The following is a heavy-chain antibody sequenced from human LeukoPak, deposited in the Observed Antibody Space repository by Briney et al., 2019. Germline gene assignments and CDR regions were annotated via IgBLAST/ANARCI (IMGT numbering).Heavy chain of an antibody. J-gene: IGHJ4*02. D-gene: IGHD3-10*01. Sequence: GGSLRLSCSASGFTFSSYAMHWVRQAPGKGLEYVSAISSNGGSTYYADSVKGRFTISRDNSKNTLYLQMSSLRAEDTAVYYCARDGPSYYYGSGSRSGDYWGQGTLVTVSS. V-gene: IGHV3-64D*06. CDR1: GFTFSSYA. CDR3: ARDGPSYYYGSGSRSGDY. CDR2: ISSNGGST.